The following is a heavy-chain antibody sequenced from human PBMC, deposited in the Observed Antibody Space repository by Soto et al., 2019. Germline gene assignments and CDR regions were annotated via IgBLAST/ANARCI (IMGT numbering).Heavy chain of an antibody. J-gene: IGHJ4*02. CDR3: AHSLSVGATTPVDY. CDR2: ISGSGGST. V-gene: IGHV3-23*01. Sequence: EVQLLESGGGLVQPGGSLRLSCAASGFTFSSYGMSWVRQAPGKGLEWVSAISGSGGSTYYADSVKGRFTISRDNSMNTLYLQRTRLRAEDAAVYYCAHSLSVGATTPVDYWGQETLVTVSS. CDR1: GFTFSSYG. D-gene: IGHD1-26*01.